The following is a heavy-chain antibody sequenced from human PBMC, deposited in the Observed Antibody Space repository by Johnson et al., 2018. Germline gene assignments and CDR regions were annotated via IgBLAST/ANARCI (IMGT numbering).Heavy chain of an antibody. D-gene: IGHD6-19*01. CDR1: GFTFSGYG. CDR3: ARETGIAVAGTLGSYGMDV. Sequence: QVQLQESGGGVVQPGRSLRLSCAASGFTFSGYGMHWVRQAPGKGLEWVAVISFDGSNKYSADSVKGRFTISRDNSKNTLYLQMNSLGAEDTAVYYGARETGIAVAGTLGSYGMDVWGQGTTVTVSS. CDR2: ISFDGSNK. V-gene: IGHV3-30*03. J-gene: IGHJ6*02.